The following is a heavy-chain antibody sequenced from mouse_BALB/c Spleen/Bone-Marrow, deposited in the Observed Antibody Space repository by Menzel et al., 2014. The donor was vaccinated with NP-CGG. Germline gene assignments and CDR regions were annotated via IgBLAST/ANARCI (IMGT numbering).Heavy chain of an antibody. V-gene: IGHV5-12-1*01. J-gene: IGHJ2*01. Sequence: EVQVVESGGGLVKPGGSLKLSCAASGFGFSSSDMSWVRQTPEKRLEWVAYISSGGGSTYYPDTVKGRFTISRDNAKNTLYLQMSSLKSEDTAMYYCATHYYGRFDYWGQGTTPTVSS. CDR3: ATHYYGRFDY. CDR1: GFGFSSSD. D-gene: IGHD1-2*01. CDR2: ISSGGGST.